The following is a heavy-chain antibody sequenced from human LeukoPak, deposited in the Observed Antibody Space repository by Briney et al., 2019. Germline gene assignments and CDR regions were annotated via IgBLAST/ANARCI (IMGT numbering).Heavy chain of an antibody. D-gene: IGHD3-22*01. CDR3: AREGPPVGSSGYYDY. J-gene: IGHJ4*02. Sequence: TSETLSLTCTVSGGSINGYYWTWIRQSPGKRLEWIGYIYYTGSANYNPSLKSRVTISLHTPKNQFSLNLNSVTAADAAVYYCAREGPPVGSSGYYDYWGQGILVTVSS. CDR2: IYYTGSA. CDR1: GGSINGYY. V-gene: IGHV4-59*01.